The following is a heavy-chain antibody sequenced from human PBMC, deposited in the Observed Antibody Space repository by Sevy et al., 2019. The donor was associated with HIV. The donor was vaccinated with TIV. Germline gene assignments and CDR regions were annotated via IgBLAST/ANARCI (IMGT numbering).Heavy chain of an antibody. CDR2: IYWDDDK. D-gene: IGHD3-16*01. J-gene: IGHJ3*02. Sequence: SGPTLVNPTQTLTLTCTFSGFSLSTSGVGVGWIRQPPGKALEWLALIYWDDDKRYSPSLKSRLTITKDTSKNQVVLIMTNMDPVDTDTYYCAHRLFYDYVWGSHDAFDIWGQGTMVTVSS. CDR3: AHRLFYDYVWGSHDAFDI. V-gene: IGHV2-5*02. CDR1: GFSLSTSGVG.